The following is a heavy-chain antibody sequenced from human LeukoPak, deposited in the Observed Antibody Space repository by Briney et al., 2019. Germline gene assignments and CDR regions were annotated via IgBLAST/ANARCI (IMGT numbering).Heavy chain of an antibody. J-gene: IGHJ3*02. CDR1: GCTFHSYA. D-gene: IGHD2-15*01. CDR3: AKDGRKGGGGFDI. Sequence: GWSLRLSRAASGCTFHSYAMSGVRQAPGRGLEGVSAISGSGGSTYYADSLKGRLTLSRGNYKTTLYLQMNSLRAEDTAVYYCAKDGRKGGGGFDISGQGAMVTVSS. CDR2: ISGSGGST. V-gene: IGHV3-23*01.